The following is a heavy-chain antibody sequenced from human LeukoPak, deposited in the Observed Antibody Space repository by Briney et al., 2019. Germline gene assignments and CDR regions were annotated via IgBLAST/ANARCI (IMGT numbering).Heavy chain of an antibody. J-gene: IGHJ5*02. V-gene: IGHV1-2*02. CDR2: INPNSGGT. D-gene: IGHD1-26*01. CDR3: ARDAALIVGATTLNWFDP. Sequence: GAPVKVSCKASGYTFTGYYMHWVRQAPGQGLEWMGWINPNSGGTNYAQKFQGRVTMTRDTSISTAYMELSRLRSDDTAVYYCARDAALIVGATTLNWFDPWGQGTLVTVSS. CDR1: GYTFTGYY.